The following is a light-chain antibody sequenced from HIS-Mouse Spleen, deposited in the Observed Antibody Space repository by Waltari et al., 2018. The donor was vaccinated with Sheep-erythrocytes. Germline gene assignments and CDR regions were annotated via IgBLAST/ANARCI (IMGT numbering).Light chain of an antibody. CDR1: QSVLYSSNNKNY. V-gene: IGKV4-1*01. CDR2: WAS. Sequence: DIVMTQSPDSLAVSLGERATINGKSSQSVLYSSNNKNYLAWYKQKPGQPPKLRIYWASTRESGVPDRFSGSGSATDFTLTISSLQAEDGAVYYCQQYYSTLLTFGGGTKVEIK. CDR3: QQYYSTLLT. J-gene: IGKJ4*01.